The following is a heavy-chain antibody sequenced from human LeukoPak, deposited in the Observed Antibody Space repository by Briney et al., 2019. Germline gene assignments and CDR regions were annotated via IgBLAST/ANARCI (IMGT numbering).Heavy chain of an antibody. J-gene: IGHJ5*02. V-gene: IGHV3-7*01. CDR3: AREEGLSWFDP. CDR1: GFTFSSYA. CDR2: IKQDGSEK. Sequence: GGSLRLSCAASGFTFSSYAMSWVRQAPGKGLEWVASIKQDGSEKSYVDSVKGRFTISRDNAKNSVYLQMNSLRAEDTAVYYCAREEGLSWFDPWGQGTLVTVSS.